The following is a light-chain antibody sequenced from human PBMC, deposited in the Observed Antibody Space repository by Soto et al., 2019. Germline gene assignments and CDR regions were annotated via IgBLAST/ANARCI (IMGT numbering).Light chain of an antibody. CDR1: QAVSTY. Sequence: VLTQSPATLSLSPGERATLSCRASQAVSTYVAWYQHKPGQAPRLLIYDTSNRATGIPARFSGSGSGTDFSLTISRLEAEDFAVYYCQQYGSSPRTFGQGTKVDNK. V-gene: IGKV3-20*01. J-gene: IGKJ1*01. CDR3: QQYGSSPRT. CDR2: DTS.